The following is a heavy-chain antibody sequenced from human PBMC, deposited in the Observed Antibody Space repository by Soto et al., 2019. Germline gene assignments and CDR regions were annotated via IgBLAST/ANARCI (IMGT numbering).Heavy chain of an antibody. CDR1: GDSIISSNYY. Sequence: QLQLQESGPGLVKPSETLSLTCTVSGDSIISSNYYWAWIRQSPGKGLEWIGNMYYSGSTYYNLSLKSRFSMSVDTSKNQTSLKISSVTAADTSVYYCARIVVIPAAPDYYNYYGVDVWGQGTTVTVSS. CDR2: MYYSGST. CDR3: ARIVVIPAAPDYYNYYGVDV. V-gene: IGHV4-39*01. J-gene: IGHJ6*02. D-gene: IGHD2-2*01.